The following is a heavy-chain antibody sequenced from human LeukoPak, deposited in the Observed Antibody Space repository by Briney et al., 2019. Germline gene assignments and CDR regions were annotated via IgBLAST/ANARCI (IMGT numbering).Heavy chain of an antibody. Sequence: GGSLRLSCAASGFTFSNAWMSWVRQAPGKGLEWVGCIKSKTDGGTTDYAAPVKGRFTISRDDSKNTLYLQMNSLKTEDTAVYYCTTVDSMGYYFDYWGQGTLVTVSS. V-gene: IGHV3-15*01. CDR3: TTVDSMGYYFDY. CDR2: IKSKTDGGTT. J-gene: IGHJ4*02. CDR1: GFTFSNAW. D-gene: IGHD3-22*01.